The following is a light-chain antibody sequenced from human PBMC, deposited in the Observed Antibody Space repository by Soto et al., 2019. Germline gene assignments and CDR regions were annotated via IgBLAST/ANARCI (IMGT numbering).Light chain of an antibody. J-gene: IGKJ2*01. CDR3: QQRSNWPPA. V-gene: IGKV3-11*01. CDR1: QSVSSY. Sequence: EIVLTQSPATLSLSPGERATLSCRASQSVSSYLAWYQQKPGQAPRLLIYDASNRATGFPARFSGSGSGADFPLTISSREPEDFAVYYCQQRSNWPPAFGQGTKLEIK. CDR2: DAS.